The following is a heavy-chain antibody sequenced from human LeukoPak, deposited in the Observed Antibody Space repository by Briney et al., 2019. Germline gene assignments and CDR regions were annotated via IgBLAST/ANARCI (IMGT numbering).Heavy chain of an antibody. Sequence: PSETLSLTRTVSGGSISSYYWSWIRQPPGKGLEWIGYIYYSGSTNYNPSLKSRVTISVDTSKNQFSLKLSSVTAADTAVYYCARHSPKNIGYSSSARYYYYGMDVWGQGTTVTVSS. CDR1: GGSISSYY. CDR2: IYYSGST. CDR3: ARHSPKNIGYSSSARYYYYGMDV. D-gene: IGHD6-13*01. J-gene: IGHJ6*02. V-gene: IGHV4-59*08.